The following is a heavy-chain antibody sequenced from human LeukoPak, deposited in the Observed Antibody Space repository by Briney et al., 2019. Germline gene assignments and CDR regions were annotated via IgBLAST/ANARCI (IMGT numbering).Heavy chain of an antibody. Sequence: SETLSLTCTVSGVTISSSSYYWGWIRQPPGKGLEWIGYIYYSGSTYYNPSLKSRVTISVDTSKNQFSLKLSSVTAADTAVYYCARAGYADNYYDSSAARTWGQGTLVTVSS. CDR1: GVTISSSSYY. V-gene: IGHV4-31*03. D-gene: IGHD3-22*01. CDR3: ARAGYADNYYDSSAART. CDR2: IYYSGST. J-gene: IGHJ5*02.